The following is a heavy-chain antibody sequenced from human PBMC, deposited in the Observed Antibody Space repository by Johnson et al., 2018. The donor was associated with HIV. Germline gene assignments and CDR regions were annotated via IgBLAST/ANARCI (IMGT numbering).Heavy chain of an antibody. CDR2: ISYDGSNK. D-gene: IGHD1-26*01. Sequence: QVHLVESGGGVVQPGRSLRLSCAASGFTFSQFAMHWVRQAPGKGLEWVAIISYDGSNKYYADSVKGRFTISRDNSKNTLYLQMNSLRAEDTAVFYCARDRGYLDAFDIWGQGTMVTVSS. V-gene: IGHV3-30-3*01. CDR3: ARDRGYLDAFDI. J-gene: IGHJ3*02. CDR1: GFTFSQFA.